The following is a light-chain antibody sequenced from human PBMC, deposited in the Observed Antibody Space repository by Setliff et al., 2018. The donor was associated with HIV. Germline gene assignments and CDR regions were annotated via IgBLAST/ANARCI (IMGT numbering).Light chain of an antibody. CDR3: CSYAGTYTYI. Sequence: LAQPRSVSGSPGQSVTFSCTGSSSDVGAYNYVSWYQQHPGRAPKLIIYDVRKRPSGVPDRFSGSKSGDTASLTISGLQSEDEADYFCCSYAGTYTYIFGTGTKVTVL. J-gene: IGLJ1*01. CDR2: DVR. V-gene: IGLV2-11*01. CDR1: SSDVGAYNY.